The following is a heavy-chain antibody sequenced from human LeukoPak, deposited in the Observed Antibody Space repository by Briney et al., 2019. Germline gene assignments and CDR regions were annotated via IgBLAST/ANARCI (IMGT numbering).Heavy chain of an antibody. CDR1: GYTFTSYD. Sequence: ASVKVSCKASGYTFTSYDINWGRQATGQGLEWMGWMNPNSGNTGYAQKFQGRVTMTRNTSISTAYMELSSLRSEDTAAYYCARGQLERHYYYYMDVWGKGTTVTISS. CDR2: MNPNSGNT. V-gene: IGHV1-8*01. CDR3: ARGQLERHYYYYMDV. J-gene: IGHJ6*03. D-gene: IGHD1-1*01.